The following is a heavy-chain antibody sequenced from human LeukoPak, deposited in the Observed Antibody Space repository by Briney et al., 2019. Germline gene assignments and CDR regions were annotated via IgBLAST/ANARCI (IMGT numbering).Heavy chain of an antibody. Sequence: PSETLSLTCTVSGYSISSGYYWGWIRPPPGKGLEWIGSIYHSGSTHYNPSLKTRVTISGDTSKNQFSLKLSSVTAADTAVYYCARRGSYYYYYYMDVWGKGTTVTVSS. J-gene: IGHJ6*03. CDR3: ARRGSYYYYYYMDV. CDR2: IYHSGST. CDR1: GYSISSGYY. D-gene: IGHD1-26*01. V-gene: IGHV4-38-2*02.